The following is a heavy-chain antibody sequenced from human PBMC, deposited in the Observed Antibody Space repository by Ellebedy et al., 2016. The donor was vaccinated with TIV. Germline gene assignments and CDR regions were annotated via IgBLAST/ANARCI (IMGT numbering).Heavy chain of an antibody. CDR2: MNPNSGNT. J-gene: IGHJ4*02. CDR1: GYTFTSYD. CDR3: ARGGGLGYCSSTSCYFPDY. D-gene: IGHD2-2*01. Sequence: AASVKVSCKASGYTFTSYDINWVRQATGQGLEWMGWMNPNSGNTGYAQKFQGRVTMTRNTSISTAYMELSSLRSEDTAVYYCARGGGLGYCSSTSCYFPDYWGQGTLVTVSS. V-gene: IGHV1-8*01.